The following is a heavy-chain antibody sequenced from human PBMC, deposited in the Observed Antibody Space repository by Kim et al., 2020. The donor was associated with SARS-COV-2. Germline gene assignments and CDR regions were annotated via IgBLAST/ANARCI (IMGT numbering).Heavy chain of an antibody. Sequence: SETLSLTCTVSGGSISSSSYYWGWIRQPPGKGLEWIGSIYYSGSTYYNPSLKSRVTISVDTSKNQFSLKLSSVTAADTAVYYCARHGKERWELLNFDYWGQGTLVTVSS. D-gene: IGHD1-26*01. V-gene: IGHV4-39*01. CDR2: IYYSGST. J-gene: IGHJ4*02. CDR3: ARHGKERWELLNFDY. CDR1: GGSISSSSYY.